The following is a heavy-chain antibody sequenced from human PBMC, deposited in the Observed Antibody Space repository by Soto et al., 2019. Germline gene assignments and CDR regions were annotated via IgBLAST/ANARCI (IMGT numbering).Heavy chain of an antibody. CDR1: GFTFSDYY. V-gene: IGHV3-11*01. CDR2: ISSSGSTI. CDR3: ARDQLLLYYYYYGMDV. D-gene: IGHD2-2*01. Sequence: PGGFLRLSCAASGFTFSDYYMSWIRQAPGKGLEWVSYISSSGSTIYYADSVKGRFTISRDNAKNSLYLQMNSLRAEDTAVYYCARDQLLLYYYYYGMDVWGQGTTVTVSS. J-gene: IGHJ6*02.